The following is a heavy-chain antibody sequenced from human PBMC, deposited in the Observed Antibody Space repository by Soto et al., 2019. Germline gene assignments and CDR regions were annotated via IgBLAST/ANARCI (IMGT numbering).Heavy chain of an antibody. CDR3: ARDPFQVFGY. V-gene: IGHV3-66*01. Sequence: PGGSLRLSCAASGFTVSNNYMSWVRQAPGKGLEWISVIFSDGSTYYEDSVKGRFTISRDNSENTLYLQINSLKAEDTAVYYCARDPFQVFGYWGQGTLVTVSS. CDR1: GFTVSNNY. CDR2: IFSDGST. J-gene: IGHJ4*02.